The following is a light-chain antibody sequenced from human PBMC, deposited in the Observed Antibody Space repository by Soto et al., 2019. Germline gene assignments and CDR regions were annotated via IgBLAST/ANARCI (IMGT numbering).Light chain of an antibody. CDR3: QQADSFPFT. Sequence: TESTKSQSSVSASVGDRVTITCRASQDIGTWLAWYQQKPGKAPKLLIYVASNLQSGVPSRFSGAGSGTDFNLTITSLHPEDVATYHFQQADSFPFTFGPGTQVDIK. J-gene: IGKJ3*01. CDR1: QDIGTW. V-gene: IGKV1-12*01. CDR2: VAS.